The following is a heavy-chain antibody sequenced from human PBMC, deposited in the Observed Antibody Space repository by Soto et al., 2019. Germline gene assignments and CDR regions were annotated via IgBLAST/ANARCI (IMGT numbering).Heavy chain of an antibody. CDR2: IIPIFGTA. Sequence: ASVKVSCKASGGTFSSYAISWVRQAPGQGLEWMGGIIPIFGTANYAQKFQGRVTITADESTSTAYMELSSLRSEDTAVYYCARDRGYSGYVHDAFDIWGQGTMVTVSS. CDR3: ARDRGYSGYVHDAFDI. CDR1: GGTFSSYA. V-gene: IGHV1-69*13. J-gene: IGHJ3*02. D-gene: IGHD5-12*01.